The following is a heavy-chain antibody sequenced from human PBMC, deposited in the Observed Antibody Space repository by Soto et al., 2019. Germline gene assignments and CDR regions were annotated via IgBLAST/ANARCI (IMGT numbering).Heavy chain of an antibody. CDR1: GFTLSSYA. CDR3: ASDFRGVITAYYGMDV. J-gene: IGHJ6*02. V-gene: IGHV3-30-3*01. Sequence: PGGSLRLSCAASGFTLSSYAMHWVRQAPGKGLEWVAVISYDGSNKYYADSVKGRFTISRDNSKNTLYLQMNSLRAEDTAVYYCASDFRGVITAYYGMDVWGQGTTVTGFS. CDR2: ISYDGSNK. D-gene: IGHD3-10*01.